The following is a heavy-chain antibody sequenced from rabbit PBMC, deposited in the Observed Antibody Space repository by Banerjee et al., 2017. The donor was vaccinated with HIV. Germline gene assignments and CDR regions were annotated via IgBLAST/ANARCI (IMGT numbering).Heavy chain of an antibody. V-gene: IGHV1S47*01. Sequence: QTQLVESGGDLVEPGASLTLTCKASGIDFINYGVNWVRQAPGKGLEWIGYIDPVFGSKYYASWVNGRFTISSHNAQNTVDLQMNSLTAADTATYFCVRDLAGWSGDGNLWGQGTLVTVS. CDR3: VRDLAGWSGDGNL. CDR2: IDPVFGSK. CDR1: GIDFINYG. D-gene: IGHD2-1*01. J-gene: IGHJ4*01.